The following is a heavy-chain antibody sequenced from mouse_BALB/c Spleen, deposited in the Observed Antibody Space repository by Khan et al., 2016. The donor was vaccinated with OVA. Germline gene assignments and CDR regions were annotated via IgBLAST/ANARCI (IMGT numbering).Heavy chain of an antibody. CDR2: ISYSGST. V-gene: IGHV3-2*02. J-gene: IGHJ3*01. Sequence: DVPLQESVPGLVKPSQSLSLTCPVTGYSITSDYAWTWIRQFPGNKLEWMGYISYSGSTTYNPSLKSRISITRDTSKNQFFLQLNSVTTEDTATYYCARWFTYWGQGTLVTVSA. CDR3: ARWFTY. CDR1: GYSITSDYA.